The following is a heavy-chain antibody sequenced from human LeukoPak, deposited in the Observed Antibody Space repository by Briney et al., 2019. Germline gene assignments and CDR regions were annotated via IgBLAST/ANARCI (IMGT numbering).Heavy chain of an antibody. Sequence: SETLSLTCTVSGGSISSHYWSWIRQPPGKGLAWIGYIYYSGSTNYNPSLKSRVTISVDTSKNQSSLKLSSVTAADTAVYYCARTLRGDYFYYGYYMDVWGKGTTVTVS. J-gene: IGHJ6*03. CDR3: ARTLRGDYFYYGYYMDV. V-gene: IGHV4-59*11. D-gene: IGHD4-17*01. CDR1: GGSISSHY. CDR2: IYYSGST.